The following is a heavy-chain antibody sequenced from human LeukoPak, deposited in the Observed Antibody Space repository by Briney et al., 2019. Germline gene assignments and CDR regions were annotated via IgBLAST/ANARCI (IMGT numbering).Heavy chain of an antibody. CDR1: GFTFSSYS. CDR3: TTFMSPPLISGYDP. J-gene: IGHJ5*02. V-gene: IGHV3-21*03. CDR2: ISSSGSYI. D-gene: IGHD5-12*01. Sequence: GGSLRLSCAASGFTFSSYSMNWVRQAPGKGLEWVSSISSSGSYIYYADSVKGRFTISRDNAKNSLYLQMNSLKTEDTAVYYCTTFMSPPLISGYDPWGQGTLVTVSS.